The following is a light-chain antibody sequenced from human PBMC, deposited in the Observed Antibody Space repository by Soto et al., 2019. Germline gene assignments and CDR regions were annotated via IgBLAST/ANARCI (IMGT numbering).Light chain of an antibody. Sequence: DIQMTQSPSTLSASVGDRVTITCRARQSISSWLAWYQQKPGKAPKLLIYKASTLESGVPSRFSGSGSGTEFTLAISSMQPDDFATYYCQQYNSYSTSTFGQGTQVEIK. V-gene: IGKV1-5*03. J-gene: IGKJ1*01. CDR1: QSISSW. CDR2: KAS. CDR3: QQYNSYSTST.